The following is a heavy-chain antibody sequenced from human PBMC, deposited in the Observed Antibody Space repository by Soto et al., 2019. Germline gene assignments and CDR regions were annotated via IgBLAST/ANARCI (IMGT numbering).Heavy chain of an antibody. CDR2: ISSDGSVK. CDR1: GFTFNTYA. J-gene: IGHJ4*02. CDR3: ARKEGHCYVGSCFGDY. V-gene: IGHV3-30*03. D-gene: IGHD2-15*01. Sequence: QVQLVESGGGVVQPGTSLRLSCAASGFTFNTYAMHWVRQAPGKGLEWVAVISSDGSVKFYADSVKGRFTISRDNSKNTLYLQMNSLRTEDTAVYYCARKEGHCYVGSCFGDYWGQGTLVTVSS.